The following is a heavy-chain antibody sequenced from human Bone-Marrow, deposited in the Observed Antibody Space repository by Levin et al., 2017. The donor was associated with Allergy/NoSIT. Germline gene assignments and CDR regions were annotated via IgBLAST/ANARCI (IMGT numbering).Heavy chain of an antibody. D-gene: IGHD3-22*01. CDR3: ARDSGGGGYPDY. Sequence: KSGGSLRLSCTVSGGSISSFYWSWIRQPAGKGLEWIGRIYSSGRTDYQSSLKSRVTMSLDTSKNQVSLKLASVTAADTALYYCARDSGGGGYPDYWGQGTLVTVSS. CDR1: GGSISSFY. CDR2: IYSSGRT. J-gene: IGHJ4*02. V-gene: IGHV4-4*07.